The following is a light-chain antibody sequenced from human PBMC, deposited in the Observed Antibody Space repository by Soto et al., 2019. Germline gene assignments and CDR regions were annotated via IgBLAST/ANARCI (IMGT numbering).Light chain of an antibody. J-gene: IGKJ2*01. Sequence: ETVMTQSPGTPSLSPGERATLSCRASQSVSSGYLAWYQQKPGQAPRLLIFGASNRATGIPDRFTGSGSGTDFTLTISRLEPEDFAVSYCQQYGISQNTFGQGTKLEIK. V-gene: IGKV3-20*01. CDR2: GAS. CDR3: QQYGISQNT. CDR1: QSVSSGY.